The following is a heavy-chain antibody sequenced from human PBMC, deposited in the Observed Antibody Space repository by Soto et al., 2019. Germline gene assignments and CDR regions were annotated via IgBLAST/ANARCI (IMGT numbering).Heavy chain of an antibody. CDR3: ARDRHGDEIDY. V-gene: IGHV4-31*03. CDR2: IYYRGST. Sequence: QVQLQESGPGLVKPSQTLSLTCTVSGASISSGTYYWPWIRQPPGKGLEWIGYIYYRGSTYYNPSLKSRLTMSVDTSKNQFSLKLISVTAADTAVYFCARDRHGDEIDYWGQGTLVTVSS. CDR1: GASISSGTYY. D-gene: IGHD4-17*01. J-gene: IGHJ4*02.